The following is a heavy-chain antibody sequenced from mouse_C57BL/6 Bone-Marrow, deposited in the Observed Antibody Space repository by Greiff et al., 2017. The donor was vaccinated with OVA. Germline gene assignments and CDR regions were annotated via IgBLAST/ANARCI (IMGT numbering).Heavy chain of an antibody. V-gene: IGHV5-17*01. CDR3: ARKDHYYGSTYYYAMDY. CDR2: ISSGSSTI. Sequence: DVMLVESGGGLVKPGGSLKLSCAASGFTFSDYGMHWVRQAPEKGLEWVAYISSGSSTIYYADTVKGRFTISRDNAKNTLFLQMTSLRSEDTAMYYCARKDHYYGSTYYYAMDYWGQGTSVTVSS. D-gene: IGHD1-1*01. CDR1: GFTFSDYG. J-gene: IGHJ4*01.